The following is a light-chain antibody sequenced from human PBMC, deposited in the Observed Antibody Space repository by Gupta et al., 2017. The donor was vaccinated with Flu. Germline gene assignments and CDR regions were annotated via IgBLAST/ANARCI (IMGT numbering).Light chain of an antibody. V-gene: IGLV6-57*01. J-gene: IGLJ3*02. Sequence: GSIDDRFVQWCQQRPGSSPTTAIFDDTQRPTGVPERFSASIDSSSNSTSLTISGLKREDEEDDYCQSFDSSDLTWVFGGGTKVTVL. CDR1: GSIDDRF. CDR2: DDT. CDR3: QSFDSSDLTWV.